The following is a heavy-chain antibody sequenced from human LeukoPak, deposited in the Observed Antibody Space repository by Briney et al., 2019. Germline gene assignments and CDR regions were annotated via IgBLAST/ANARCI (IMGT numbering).Heavy chain of an antibody. CDR2: ISYDGSNK. J-gene: IGHJ4*02. Sequence: GGSLRLSCAASGFTFSSYAMHWVRQAPGKGLEWVAVISYDGSNKYYADSVKGRFTISRDNSKNTLYLQMNSLRAEDTAVYYCARDAGGTYYDILTGYPWSYFDYWGQGTLVTVSS. D-gene: IGHD3-9*01. CDR1: GFTFSSYA. CDR3: ARDAGGTYYDILTGYPWSYFDY. V-gene: IGHV3-30-3*01.